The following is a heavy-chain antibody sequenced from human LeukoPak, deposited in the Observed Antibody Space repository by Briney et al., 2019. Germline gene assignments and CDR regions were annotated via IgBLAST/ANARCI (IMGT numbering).Heavy chain of an antibody. V-gene: IGHV4-31*03. J-gene: IGHJ4*02. CDR1: GDSMDSGSYY. D-gene: IGHD3-10*01. CDR2: IFYSGRT. CDR3: ARGAFTTGRFDN. Sequence: SETLSLTCSVSGDSMDSGSYYWTRIRQHPGKGLEWIGYIFYSGRTYYNPSLKSRVTISIDTSQNHFSLRLSSVTAADTAVYFCARGAFTTGRFDNWAQGTLVTVS.